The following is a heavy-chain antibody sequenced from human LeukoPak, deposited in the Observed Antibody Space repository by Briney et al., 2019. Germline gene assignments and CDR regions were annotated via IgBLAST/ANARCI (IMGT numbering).Heavy chain of an antibody. J-gene: IGHJ6*02. Sequence: PGGSLRLSCAASGLIFSDHWFNWVRQAPGKGLEWVSYISSSGSTIYYADSVKGRFTISRDNAKNSLYLQMNSLRAEDTAVYYCARDLAPYRPYCGGDCYSFYYYGMDVWGQGTTVTVSS. V-gene: IGHV3-11*01. CDR2: ISSSGSTI. CDR3: ARDLAPYRPYCGGDCYSFYYYGMDV. CDR1: GLIFSDHW. D-gene: IGHD2-21*02.